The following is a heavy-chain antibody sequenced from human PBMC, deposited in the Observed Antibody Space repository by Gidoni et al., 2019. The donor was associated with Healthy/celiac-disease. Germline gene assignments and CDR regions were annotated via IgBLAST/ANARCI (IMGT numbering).Heavy chain of an antibody. V-gene: IGHV3-30-3*01. D-gene: IGHD4-17*01. CDR2: ISYDGSNK. J-gene: IGHJ4*02. Sequence: QVQLVESGGGVVQPGRSLRLSCAASGFTFSSYAMHWVRQAPGKGLEWVAVISYDGSNKYYADSVKGRFTISRDNSKNTLYLQMNSLRAEDTAVYYCARDGGVTTVTTIGVYWGQGTLVTVSS. CDR3: ARDGGVTTVTTIGVY. CDR1: GFTFSSYA.